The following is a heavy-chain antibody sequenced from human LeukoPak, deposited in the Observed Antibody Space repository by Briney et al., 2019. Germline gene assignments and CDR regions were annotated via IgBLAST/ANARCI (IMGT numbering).Heavy chain of an antibody. D-gene: IGHD6-13*01. CDR1: GGTFSSYA. CDR3: AREGGSVIAEWGNWFDP. V-gene: IGHV1-69*05. Sequence: SVKVSCKASGGTFSSYAISWVRQAPGQGLEWMGRIIPICGTANYAQKFQGRVTITTEESTSTAYMELSSLRSEETAVYYCAREGGSVIAEWGNWFDPWGQGTLVTVSS. CDR2: IIPICGTA. J-gene: IGHJ5*02.